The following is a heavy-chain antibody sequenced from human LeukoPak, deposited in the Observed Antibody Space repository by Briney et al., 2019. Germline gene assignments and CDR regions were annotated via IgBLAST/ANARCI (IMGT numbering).Heavy chain of an antibody. V-gene: IGHV1-3*01. CDR3: ARASVTIFGVVIGNNWFDP. Sequence: RASVTVSCKASGYTFTSYAMHWVRQAPGQRLEWMGWINAGNGNTKYSQKFQGRVTITRDTSASTAYMELSSLRSEDTAVYYCARASVTIFGVVIGNNWFDPWGQGTLVTVSS. D-gene: IGHD3-3*01. CDR2: INAGNGNT. J-gene: IGHJ5*02. CDR1: GYTFTSYA.